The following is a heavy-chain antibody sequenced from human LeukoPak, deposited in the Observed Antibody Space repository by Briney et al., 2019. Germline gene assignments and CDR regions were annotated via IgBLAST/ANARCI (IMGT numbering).Heavy chain of an antibody. V-gene: IGHV3-30*18. J-gene: IGHJ4*02. D-gene: IGHD6-13*01. CDR2: ISYDGSNK. CDR1: GFTFSSYG. CDR3: AKDSSMAAAGTFDY. Sequence: GGSLRLSCAASGFTFSSYGMHWVRQAPGKGLEWVAAISYDGSNKYYADSVKGRFTISRDNSKNTLYLQMNSLRAEDTAVYYCAKDSSMAAAGTFDYWGQGTLVTVSS.